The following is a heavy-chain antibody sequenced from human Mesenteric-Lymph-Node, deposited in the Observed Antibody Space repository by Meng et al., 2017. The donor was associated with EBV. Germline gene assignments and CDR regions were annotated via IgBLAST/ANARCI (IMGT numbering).Heavy chain of an antibody. CDR3: THRGGDIFQN. CDR1: GFSLSTSGVG. J-gene: IGHJ1*01. V-gene: IGHV2-5*02. CDR2: IYWDDDK. D-gene: IGHD2-15*01. Sequence: QITLKESGPTLLKPTQPLRLTCTFSGFSLSTSGVGVGWIRQPPGKALEWLALIYWDDDKRYSPSLKRRLTITKDTSKNQVVLTMTNMDPVDTATYYCTHRGGDIFQNWGQGTLVTVSS.